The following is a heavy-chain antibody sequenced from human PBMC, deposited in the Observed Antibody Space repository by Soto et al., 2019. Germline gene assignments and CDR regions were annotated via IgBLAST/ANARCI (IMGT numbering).Heavy chain of an antibody. CDR2: IIPILGIA. J-gene: IGHJ6*02. CDR1: GGTFSSYT. V-gene: IGHV1-69*04. Sequence: SVKVSCKASGGTFSSYTISWVRQAPGQGLEWMGRIIPILGIANYAQKFQGRVTITADKSTSTAYMELSSLRSEDTAVCYCAKDARDYYGSGSYRYGMDVWGQ. CDR3: AKDARDYYGSGSYRYGMDV. D-gene: IGHD3-10*01.